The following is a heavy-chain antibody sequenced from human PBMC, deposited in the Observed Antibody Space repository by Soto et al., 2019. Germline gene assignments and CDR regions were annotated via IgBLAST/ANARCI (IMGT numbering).Heavy chain of an antibody. CDR2: IIPIFGTA. Sequence: ASVKVSCKASGGTFSSYAISWVRQAPGQGLEWMGGIIPIFGTANYAQKFQGRVTITADESTSTAYMELSSLRSEDTAVYYCARVNCSGGSCHYYYYGMDVWGQGTTVTVSS. D-gene: IGHD2-15*01. CDR1: GGTFSSYA. V-gene: IGHV1-69*13. J-gene: IGHJ6*02. CDR3: ARVNCSGGSCHYYYYGMDV.